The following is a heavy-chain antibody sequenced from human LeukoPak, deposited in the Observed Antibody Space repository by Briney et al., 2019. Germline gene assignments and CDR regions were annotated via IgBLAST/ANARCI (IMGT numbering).Heavy chain of an antibody. J-gene: IGHJ4*02. CDR2: IKQDGSEK. CDR1: GFIFSNYW. CDR3: ARELRAVVVVAHGFGD. D-gene: IGHD2-15*01. Sequence: QAGGSLRLPCAASGFIFSNYWMSWVRQAPGKGLEWVANIKQDGSEKHYVDSVKGRFTISRDNAENSLYPQMNRLGVEDTAVYYCARELRAVVVVAHGFGDWGQGTQVSVSS. V-gene: IGHV3-7*01.